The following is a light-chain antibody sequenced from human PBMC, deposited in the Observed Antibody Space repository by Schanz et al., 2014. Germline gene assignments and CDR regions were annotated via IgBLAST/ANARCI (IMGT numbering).Light chain of an antibody. J-gene: IGKJ2*01. CDR3: HHYGSSPFT. V-gene: IGKV3-20*01. CDR1: QSISSTS. CDR2: GAS. Sequence: EIVLTQSPGTLSLSPGEGATLSCRASQSISSTSLAWYQQKPGQAPRLLIYGASTRATGIPDRFSGRGSGTDFTLTISRLEPEDFAVYYCHHYGSSPFTFGQGTKLEIK.